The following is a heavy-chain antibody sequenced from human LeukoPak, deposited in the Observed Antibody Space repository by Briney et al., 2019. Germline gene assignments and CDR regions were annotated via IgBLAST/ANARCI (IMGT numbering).Heavy chain of an antibody. CDR3: AKSVWAAVAGTFDY. D-gene: IGHD6-19*01. V-gene: IGHV3-23*01. CDR1: GFTFTSYA. J-gene: IGHJ4*02. Sequence: GGSLRLSCVVSGFTFTSYAITWVRQAPGKGLEWVSGISGSGDSTYYADSVKGRFTISRDNSKNTLYLQMNSLRAEDTAVYYCAKSVWAAVAGTFDYWGQGTLVTVSS. CDR2: ISGSGDST.